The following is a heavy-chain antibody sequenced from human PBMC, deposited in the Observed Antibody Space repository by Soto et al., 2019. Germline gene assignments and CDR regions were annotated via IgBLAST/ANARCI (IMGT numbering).Heavy chain of an antibody. J-gene: IGHJ4*02. CDR3: ARHSRAYYDCSSGYYAFDN. Sequence: SETLSLTGTVSGGSISSSSYYWGWIRQPPGQGLEWIGSIYYSGSTYYNPSLKSRVTISVDTSKNQFSLKLSSVTAADTAVYYCARHSRAYYDCSSGYYAFDNWGQGTLVTVSS. CDR1: GGSISSSSYY. V-gene: IGHV4-39*01. D-gene: IGHD3-3*01. CDR2: IYYSGST.